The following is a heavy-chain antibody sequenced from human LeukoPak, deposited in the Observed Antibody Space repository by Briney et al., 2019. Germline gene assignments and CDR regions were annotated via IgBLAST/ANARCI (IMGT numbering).Heavy chain of an antibody. CDR1: GFIFRGYW. CDR2: IKQDGSEK. Sequence: GGSLRLSCVVSGFIFRGYWMSWVRQAPGKGLEWVANIKQDGSEKYYADSVKGRFTISRDNSKNTVDLQLNSLRAEDTAVYYCARDLIGRYTFDYCGQGTLVTVSS. CDR3: ARDLIGRYTFDY. J-gene: IGHJ4*02. D-gene: IGHD3-10*01. V-gene: IGHV3-7*01.